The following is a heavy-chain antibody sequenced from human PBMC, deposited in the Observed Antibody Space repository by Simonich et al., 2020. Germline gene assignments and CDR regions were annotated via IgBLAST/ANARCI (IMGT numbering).Heavy chain of an antibody. Sequence: QVQLVQSGAEVKKPGSSVKVSCKASGGTFSSYAISWVRKAPGQGLEWMGGIIPIFGPANNARKFQGRVTITADEATSTAYMELSSLRSEDTAVYYCARESHPSQMVRGVSYYYYGMDVWGQGTTVTVSS. CDR2: IIPIFGPA. J-gene: IGHJ6*02. D-gene: IGHD3-10*01. V-gene: IGHV1-69*13. CDR1: GGTFSSYA. CDR3: ARESHPSQMVRGVSYYYYGMDV.